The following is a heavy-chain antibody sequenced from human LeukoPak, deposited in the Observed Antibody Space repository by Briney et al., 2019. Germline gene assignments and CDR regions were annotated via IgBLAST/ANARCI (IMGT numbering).Heavy chain of an antibody. Sequence: SETLSLTCTVSGDSISGYYWSWIRQPAGKGLEWIGRIYTSGSTKYNPSSQGRVTMSLDTSKNQFSLRLSSVTAADTAIYYCAKYKFGSDYFSNWGQGTLVIVSS. D-gene: IGHD2/OR15-2a*01. CDR3: AKYKFGSDYFSN. V-gene: IGHV4-4*07. CDR2: IYTSGST. J-gene: IGHJ4*02. CDR1: GDSISGYY.